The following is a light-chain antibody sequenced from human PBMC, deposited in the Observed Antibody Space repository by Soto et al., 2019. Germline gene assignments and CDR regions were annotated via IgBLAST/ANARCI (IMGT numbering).Light chain of an antibody. CDR1: STDIGGYNY. CDR2: EVT. Sequence: QSALTQPPSASGSPGQSVTISCTGTSTDIGGYNYVSWYQQHPGKAPKLMIYEVTQRPSGVPDRFSASKSGNTASLTVSGLQADDEVDYYCRSYAGHNNFVFGPGTKLTFL. J-gene: IGLJ1*01. CDR3: RSYAGHNNFV. V-gene: IGLV2-8*01.